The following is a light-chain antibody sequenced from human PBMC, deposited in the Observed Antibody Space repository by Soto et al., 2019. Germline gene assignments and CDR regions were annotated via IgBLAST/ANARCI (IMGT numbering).Light chain of an antibody. Sequence: DIQMTQSPSSLSASVGDRVTITYRASQDISNSLAWYQQKPGKVPKVLIYATSILHSGVPARFSGSGSGTDFALTISSLQPEDVATYYCQNYNSAPLTFGGGTKVEI. CDR3: QNYNSAPLT. V-gene: IGKV1-27*01. J-gene: IGKJ4*01. CDR2: ATS. CDR1: QDISNS.